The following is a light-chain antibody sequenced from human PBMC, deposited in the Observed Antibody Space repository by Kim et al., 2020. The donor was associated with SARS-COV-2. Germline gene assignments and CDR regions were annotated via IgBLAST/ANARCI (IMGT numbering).Light chain of an antibody. CDR3: NSRDSSGNHP. V-gene: IGLV3-19*01. CDR2: GKN. J-gene: IGLJ2*01. CDR1: SLRNLY. Sequence: VALGQTVRITCQGDSLRNLYASWYQQKPGQAPLLVIYGKNNRPSGIPDRFSGSSSGNTASLTIAGAQAEDEADYYCNSRDSSGNHPFGGGTRLTVL.